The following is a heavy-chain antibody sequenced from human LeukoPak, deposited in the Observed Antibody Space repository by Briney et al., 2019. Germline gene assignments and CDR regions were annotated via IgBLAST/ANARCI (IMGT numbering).Heavy chain of an antibody. CDR2: IIPIFGTA. J-gene: IGHJ4*02. V-gene: IGHV1-69*05. D-gene: IGHD3-22*01. CDR1: GGTFSSYA. Sequence: SVKVSCTASGGTFSSYAISWVRQAPGQGLEWMGGIIPIFGTANYAQKFQGRVTITTDESTSTAYMELSSLRSEDTAVYYCASYYDSSGAPFDYWGQGTLVTVSS. CDR3: ASYYDSSGAPFDY.